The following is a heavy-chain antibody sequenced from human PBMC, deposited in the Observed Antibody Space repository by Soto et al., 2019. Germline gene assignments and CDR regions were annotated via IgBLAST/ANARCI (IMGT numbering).Heavy chain of an antibody. CDR2: IKSKTDGGTT. V-gene: IGHV3-15*07. CDR3: RIGVLRFLERDY. CDR1: GFTFSNAW. J-gene: IGHJ4*02. D-gene: IGHD3-3*01. Sequence: EVQLVESGGGLVKPAGSLRLSCAASGFTFSNAWMNWVRQAPGEGLEWVGRIKSKTDGGTTDYAAPVKGRFTIPGDDSNNTVYLEMNILKTEDTAVYYCRIGVLRFLERDYWGQGTLVTVSS.